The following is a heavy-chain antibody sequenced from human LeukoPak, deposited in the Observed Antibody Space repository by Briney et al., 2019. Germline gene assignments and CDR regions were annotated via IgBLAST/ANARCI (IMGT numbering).Heavy chain of an antibody. J-gene: IGHJ6*03. D-gene: IGHD3-3*01. CDR2: ISGSGGST. CDR3: AKTSLSDASGHYYYMDV. Sequence: GGSLRLSCAASGFTFSRYGMRWVRQAPGKGREWVSAISGSGGSTYYADSVKGRFTISRDNSQDTVSLQVNNLRTEDTALYYCAKTSLSDASGHYYYMDVWGKGTTVTVSS. V-gene: IGHV3-23*01. CDR1: GFTFSRYG.